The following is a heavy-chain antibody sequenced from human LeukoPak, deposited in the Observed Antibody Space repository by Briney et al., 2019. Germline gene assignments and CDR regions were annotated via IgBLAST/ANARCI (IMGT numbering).Heavy chain of an antibody. CDR2: INPNSGGT. J-gene: IGHJ6*02. D-gene: IGHD2-2*01. V-gene: IGHV1-2*02. Sequence: ASVKVSCKASGYTFTGYYMHWVRQAPGQGLEWMGWINPNSGGTNYAQKFQGRVTMTRDTSISTAYMELSRLRSDDTAVYYCARGYCSSTSCYAITWDYNYYGMDVWGQGTTVTVSS. CDR3: ARGYCSSTSCYAITWDYNYYGMDV. CDR1: GYTFTGYY.